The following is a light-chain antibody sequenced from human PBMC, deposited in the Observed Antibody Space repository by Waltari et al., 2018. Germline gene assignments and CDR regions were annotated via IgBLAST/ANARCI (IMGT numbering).Light chain of an antibody. CDR1: QNINYW. CDR2: KAS. V-gene: IGKV1-5*03. J-gene: IGKJ1*01. CDR3: QQYNSFPWT. Sequence: DIQMTQSPSTLSASAGDRVTITCRASQNINYWLAWYQQKPGKAPNLLIYKASSLESGVPSRFSGSGSGTEFTLTISSLQPGDFATYYCQQYNSFPWTFGQGTKVEIK.